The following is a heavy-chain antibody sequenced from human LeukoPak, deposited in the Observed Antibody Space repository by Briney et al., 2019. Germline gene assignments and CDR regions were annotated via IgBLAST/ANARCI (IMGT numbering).Heavy chain of an antibody. CDR1: GYTFTAYY. Sequence: GASVKVSCKASGYTFTAYYMHWVRHAPGQGLEWMGWINPNSGGTNYAQKFQGRVTMTRDTSISTAYMELSRLRSDDTAVYYCARDRVVVPAAFDYWGQGTLVTVSS. CDR3: ARDRVVVPAAFDY. D-gene: IGHD2-2*01. CDR2: INPNSGGT. J-gene: IGHJ4*02. V-gene: IGHV1-2*02.